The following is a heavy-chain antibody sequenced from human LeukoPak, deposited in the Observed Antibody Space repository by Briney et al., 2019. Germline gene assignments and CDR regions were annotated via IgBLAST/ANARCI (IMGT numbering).Heavy chain of an antibody. Sequence: GGSLRLSCAASGFTFRSYGMHWVRQAPGKGLEWVAFIRYDGSNKYYADSVKGRFTISRDNSKNTLYLQMNSLRAEDTAVYYCAKIIVGATFLPSGGSDYWGQGTLVIVSS. V-gene: IGHV3-30*02. CDR3: AKIIVGATFLPSGGSDY. D-gene: IGHD1-26*01. J-gene: IGHJ4*02. CDR1: GFTFRSYG. CDR2: IRYDGSNK.